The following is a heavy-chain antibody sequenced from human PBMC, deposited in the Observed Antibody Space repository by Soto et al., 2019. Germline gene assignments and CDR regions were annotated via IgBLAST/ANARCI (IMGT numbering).Heavy chain of an antibody. J-gene: IGHJ5*02. D-gene: IGHD3-10*01. V-gene: IGHV6-1*01. CDR3: ARELGSGSFEKNWFDP. Sequence: QTLSLTCSTSGDILYSNSAAWNWIRQSPSRGLEWLGRTYYRSKWYNDYAVSVKSRITINPDTSKNQFSLQLKSVTPEDTAVYYCARELGSGSFEKNWFDPWGQGTLVTVSS. CDR2: TYYRSKWYN. CDR1: GDILYSNSAA.